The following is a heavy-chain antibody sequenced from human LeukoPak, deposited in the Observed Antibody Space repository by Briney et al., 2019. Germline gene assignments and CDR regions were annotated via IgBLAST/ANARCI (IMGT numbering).Heavy chain of an antibody. V-gene: IGHV1-69*01. Sequence: SVKVSCKASGGTFSSYAISWVRQAPGQGLEWMGGIIPIFGTANYAQKFQGRVTITADESTSTAYMELSSLRSEDTAVYYCARVGGSYLNYYYYMDVWGKGATVTVSS. D-gene: IGHD1-26*01. CDR1: GGTFSSYA. J-gene: IGHJ6*03. CDR2: IIPIFGTA. CDR3: ARVGGSYLNYYYYMDV.